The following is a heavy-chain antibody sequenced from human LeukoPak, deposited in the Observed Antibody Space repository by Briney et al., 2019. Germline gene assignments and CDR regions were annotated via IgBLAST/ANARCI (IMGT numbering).Heavy chain of an antibody. CDR3: ARRDIVATITYFDY. Sequence: PSETLSLTCAVSGYSISSGYYWGWIRQPPGKGLEWIGSIYHSGSTYYNPPLKSRVTISVDTSKNQFSLKLSSVTAADTAVYYCARRDIVATITYFDYWGQGTLVTVSS. CDR1: GYSISSGYY. J-gene: IGHJ4*02. CDR2: IYHSGST. V-gene: IGHV4-38-2*01. D-gene: IGHD5-12*01.